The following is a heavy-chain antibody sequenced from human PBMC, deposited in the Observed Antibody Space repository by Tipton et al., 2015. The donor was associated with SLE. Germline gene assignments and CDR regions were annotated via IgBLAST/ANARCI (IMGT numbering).Heavy chain of an antibody. CDR1: GYTFTTHG. CDR3: ATVDCSGVSCSRGAAFDI. Sequence: QLVQSGAEVKKPGASVKVSCKASGYTFTTHGVTWVRQAPGQGLEWMGWISAYNGNTKYIQTLQDRVTMTTDTSTSIAYMELRSLRSDGTAVYYCATVDCSGVSCSRGAAFDIWGQGTLVTVSS. V-gene: IGHV1-18*04. J-gene: IGHJ3*02. D-gene: IGHD2-15*01. CDR2: ISAYNGNT.